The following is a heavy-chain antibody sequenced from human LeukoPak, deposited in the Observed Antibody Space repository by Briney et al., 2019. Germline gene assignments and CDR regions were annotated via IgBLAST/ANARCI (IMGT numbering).Heavy chain of an antibody. J-gene: IGHJ4*02. CDR2: IYYSGST. CDR3: ARDGNTGYFDY. V-gene: IGHV4-59*01. Sequence: SETLSLTCIVSGGSISNYYWSWIRQPPGKGLEWIGYIYYSGSTNYNPSLKSRVTISVDTSKNQFSLKLSSVTAADTAVYYCARDGNTGYFDYWGQGTLVTVSS. CDR1: GGSISNYY. D-gene: IGHD2/OR15-2a*01.